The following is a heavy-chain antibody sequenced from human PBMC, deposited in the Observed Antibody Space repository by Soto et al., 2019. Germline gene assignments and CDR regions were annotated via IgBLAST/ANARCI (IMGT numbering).Heavy chain of an antibody. Sequence: SVKVSCKASGGTFSSYAISWVRQAPGQGLEWMGGIIPIFGTANYAQKFQGRVTITADKSTSTAYMELSSLRSEDTAVYYCARSMEMATIRVSYYYYGMDVSGQ. D-gene: IGHD5-12*01. CDR3: ARSMEMATIRVSYYYYGMDV. CDR1: GGTFSSYA. CDR2: IIPIFGTA. J-gene: IGHJ6*02. V-gene: IGHV1-69*06.